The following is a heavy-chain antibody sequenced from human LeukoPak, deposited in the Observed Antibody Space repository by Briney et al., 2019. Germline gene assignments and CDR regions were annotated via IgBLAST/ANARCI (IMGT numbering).Heavy chain of an antibody. CDR3: AKDQGGSYYDSSGYYLAPLDY. J-gene: IGHJ4*02. D-gene: IGHD3-22*01. Sequence: PGGSLRLSCAASGFIFTSYGMHWVREAPGRGLEWVAFIRFDGTSAYYADSVKGRFTVSRDNSKNTLYLQMNSLRVEDTAVYYCAKDQGGSYYDSSGYYLAPLDYWGQGTLVTVSS. CDR2: IRFDGTSA. CDR1: GFIFTSYG. V-gene: IGHV3-30*02.